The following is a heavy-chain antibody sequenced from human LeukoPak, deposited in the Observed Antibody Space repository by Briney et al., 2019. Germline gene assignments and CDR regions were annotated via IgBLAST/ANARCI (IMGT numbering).Heavy chain of an antibody. V-gene: IGHV3-23*01. CDR2: ITRSGTNT. Sequence: GGSLRLSCAASGITLNIFAMNWVRQAPGKGLEWVSAITRSGTNTFYRDSVKGRFTVSRDNTKNSLYLQMNSLRAEDTAVYYCSRDPTYYLRYGYFDYWGQGALVTVSS. CDR1: GITLNIFA. J-gene: IGHJ4*02. D-gene: IGHD1-26*01. CDR3: SRDPTYYLRYGYFDY.